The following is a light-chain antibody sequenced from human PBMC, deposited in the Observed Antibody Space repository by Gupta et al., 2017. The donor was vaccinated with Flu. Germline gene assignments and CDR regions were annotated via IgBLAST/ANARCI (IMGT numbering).Light chain of an antibody. Sequence: EIELTQSPATLSLSPGERATLSCRASQSVSTYLAWYQKKPGQAPRLLIYDASNRDTGIPARFCGSGFGKNFPLTISSREPEDFAVYYCQKHSNWPPCTFGQGTTLDIK. V-gene: IGKV3-11*01. CDR2: DAS. J-gene: IGKJ2*02. CDR1: QSVSTY. CDR3: QKHSNWPPCT.